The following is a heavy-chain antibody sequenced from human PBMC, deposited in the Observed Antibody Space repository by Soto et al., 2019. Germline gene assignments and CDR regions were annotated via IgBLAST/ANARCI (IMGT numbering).Heavy chain of an antibody. D-gene: IGHD2-21*02. Sequence: GPMRLSCKVSGFTLSMYSMTCVRQAPGKGLEWVAKIPQEGSDGHYVDSVKGRFTISRDNAKNSVYLQMNSLRAEDTAVYYCARDQLILPAHDFFYGSDVWGQGAKVTVSS. CDR3: ARDQLILPAHDFFYGSDV. V-gene: IGHV3-7*03. CDR2: IPQEGSDG. J-gene: IGHJ6*02. CDR1: GFTLSMYS.